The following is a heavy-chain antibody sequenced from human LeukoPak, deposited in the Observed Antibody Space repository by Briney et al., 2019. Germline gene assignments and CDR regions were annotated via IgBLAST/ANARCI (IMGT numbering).Heavy chain of an antibody. CDR3: ARDRMVRGVII. CDR1: GGSISSNY. CDR2: IYYSGST. V-gene: IGHV4-59*12. Sequence: SETLSLTCTVSGGSISSNYWSWIRQPPGKGLEWIGYIYYSGSTNYNPSLKSRVTISVDTSKNQFSLKLSSVTAADTAVYYCARDRMVRGVIIWGQGTLVTVSS. J-gene: IGHJ4*02. D-gene: IGHD3-10*01.